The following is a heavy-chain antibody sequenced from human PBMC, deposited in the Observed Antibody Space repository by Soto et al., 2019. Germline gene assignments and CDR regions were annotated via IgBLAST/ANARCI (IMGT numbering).Heavy chain of an antibody. CDR3: VHLYYGSGSYYNGEFDY. J-gene: IGHJ4*02. CDR2: IYWDDDK. Sequence: SGPTLVSPTQTLTLTCTFSGFSPSTSGVGVGWIRQPPGKALEWLALIYWDDDKRYSPSLKSRLTITEDISKNQVVLIMTNMDPVDTATYYCVHLYYGSGSYYNGEFDYWGQGTLVTVSS. V-gene: IGHV2-5*02. CDR1: GFSPSTSGVG. D-gene: IGHD3-10*01.